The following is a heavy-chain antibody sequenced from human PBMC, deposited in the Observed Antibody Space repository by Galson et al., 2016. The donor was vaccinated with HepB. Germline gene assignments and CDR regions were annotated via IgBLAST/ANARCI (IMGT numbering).Heavy chain of an antibody. J-gene: IGHJ6*02. Sequence: SLRLSCAASGFTFSNSWMHWVRQAPGKGLVWVSRIDSDGSTTNYADSVEGRFTISRDNAKNTLYLHMNSLRAEDTAVYYCARGSHDSFMDVWGQGTTVTVSS. CDR3: ARGSHDSFMDV. CDR2: IDSDGSTT. D-gene: IGHD3-16*01. CDR1: GFTFSNSW. V-gene: IGHV3-74*01.